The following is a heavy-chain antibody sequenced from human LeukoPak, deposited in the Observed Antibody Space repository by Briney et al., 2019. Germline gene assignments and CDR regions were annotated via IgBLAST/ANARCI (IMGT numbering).Heavy chain of an antibody. CDR3: TRTHYDILTGYYNPPDSYGMDV. CDR1: GFTFNGYY. Sequence: ASVKVSCKASGFTFNGYYIHWVRQAPGQGLEWMGWISPNNGGTNYAQKFRGRVTMTRDTSISTAYMELSRLRSDDTAVYYCTRTHYDILTGYYNPPDSYGMDVWGQGTTVTVSS. V-gene: IGHV1-2*02. D-gene: IGHD3-9*01. CDR2: ISPNNGGT. J-gene: IGHJ6*02.